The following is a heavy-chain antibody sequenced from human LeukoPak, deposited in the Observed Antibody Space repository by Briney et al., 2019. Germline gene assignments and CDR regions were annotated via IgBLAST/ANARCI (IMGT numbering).Heavy chain of an antibody. CDR2: ISYDGSNK. D-gene: IGHD4-17*01. Sequence: PGGSLRLSCAASGFTFSSYAMHWVRQAPGKGLEWVAVISYDGSNKYYADSVKGRFTISRDNSKNTLYLQMNSLRAEDTAVYYCARAYTVTTFDYWGQGTLVTVSS. J-gene: IGHJ4*02. CDR1: GFTFSSYA. V-gene: IGHV3-30*04. CDR3: ARAYTVTTFDY.